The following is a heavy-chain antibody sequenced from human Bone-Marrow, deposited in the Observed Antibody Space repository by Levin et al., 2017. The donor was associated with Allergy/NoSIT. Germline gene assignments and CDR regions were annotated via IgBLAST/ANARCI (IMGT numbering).Heavy chain of an antibody. V-gene: IGHV3-11*01. D-gene: IGHD6-19*01. CDR3: VRDRGAVAPGYFDY. J-gene: IGHJ4*02. Sequence: PGGSLRLSCAASGSSLSDYYMSWTRQAPGRGLEWVSYISSGGNSMYYADSVKGRFTISRDNAKNSLYLQMNSLRAEVTAVYYCVRDRGAVAPGYFDYWGQGTLVTVSS. CDR1: GSSLSDYY. CDR2: ISSGGNSM.